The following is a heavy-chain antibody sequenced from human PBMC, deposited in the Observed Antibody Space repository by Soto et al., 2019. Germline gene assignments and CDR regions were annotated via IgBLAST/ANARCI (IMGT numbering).Heavy chain of an antibody. V-gene: IGHV3-74*01. Sequence: GGSLRLSCVASGFTFSTYWMHWVRQAPRKGLVWVSRIKFDGSTTSYADSVKGRFTISRDNAKNTVYLQMNSLGGEDTGVYYCARGIRNYYGVDVWGHGTTVTVSS. CDR1: GFTFSTYW. J-gene: IGHJ6*02. D-gene: IGHD5-18*01. CDR2: IKFDGSTT. CDR3: ARGIRNYYGVDV.